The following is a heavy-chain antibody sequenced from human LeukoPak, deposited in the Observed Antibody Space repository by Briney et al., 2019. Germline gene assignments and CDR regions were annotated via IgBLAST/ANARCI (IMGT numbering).Heavy chain of an antibody. Sequence: PGGSLRLSCAAPGITFSNYNMNWVRQAPGKGLEWISAITSSSSYTFYADSVKGRFTISRDNAKNSLYLQMNSLIAEDTDLYHCARAPFDWSNPEYYMDVWGKGTTVSISS. J-gene: IGHJ6*03. CDR2: ITSSSSYT. V-gene: IGHV3-21*04. CDR1: GITFSNYN. CDR3: ARAPFDWSNPEYYMDV. D-gene: IGHD3-9*01.